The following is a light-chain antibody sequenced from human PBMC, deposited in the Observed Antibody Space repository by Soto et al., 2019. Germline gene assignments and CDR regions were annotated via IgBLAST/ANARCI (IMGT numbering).Light chain of an antibody. J-gene: IGKJ1*01. V-gene: IGKV1-5*03. CDR3: QQYNDYSCT. Sequence: DIRVTQSPSTLSASIGDRVTITCRASQSIRSWLAWYQQKPGKAPKLLIYQASSLESGVSSRFSGSGSETEFTLTISSLQPDDFATYYCQQYNDYSCTFGQGTKVDI. CDR2: QAS. CDR1: QSIRSW.